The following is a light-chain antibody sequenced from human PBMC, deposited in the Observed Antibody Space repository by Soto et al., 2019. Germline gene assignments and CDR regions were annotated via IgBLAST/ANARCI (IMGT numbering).Light chain of an antibody. Sequence: QLVLTQSPSASASLGASVKLTCTLSSGHSSYAIAWHQQQPEKGPRYLMKLNSDGSHSKGDGIPDRFSGSSSGAERYLTISGLQSEDEADYYCQTWGTGVVFGGGTKLTAL. J-gene: IGLJ2*01. CDR3: QTWGTGVV. CDR2: LNSDGSH. CDR1: SGHSSYA. V-gene: IGLV4-69*01.